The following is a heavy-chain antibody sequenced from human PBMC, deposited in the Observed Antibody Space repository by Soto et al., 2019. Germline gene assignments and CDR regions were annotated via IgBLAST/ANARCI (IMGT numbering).Heavy chain of an antibody. V-gene: IGHV1-3*01. D-gene: IGHD6-6*01. J-gene: IGHJ4*02. CDR1: GYTFTSYS. CDR2: INAGNGNT. Sequence: ASVKVSSKASGYTFTSYSMHWVRQAPGQRLEWMGWINAGNGNTKYSQKFQGRVTITRDTSASTAYMELSSLRSEDTAVYYCARDRHSSSLIDYLGQGTLLTVSS. CDR3: ARDRHSSSLIDY.